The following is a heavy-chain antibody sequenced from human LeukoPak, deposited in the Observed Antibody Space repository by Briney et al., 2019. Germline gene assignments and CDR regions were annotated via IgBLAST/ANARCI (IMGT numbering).Heavy chain of an antibody. J-gene: IGHJ4*02. Sequence: GGSLRLSRAASGFTFSSYSMNWVRQAPGKGLGWVSSISSSSSYIYYADSVKGRFTISRDNAKNSLYLQMNSLRAEDTAVYYCARDGYPDLLGYWGQGTLVTVSS. CDR3: ARDGYPDLLGY. CDR2: ISSSSSYI. CDR1: GFTFSSYS. V-gene: IGHV3-21*01. D-gene: IGHD3-9*01.